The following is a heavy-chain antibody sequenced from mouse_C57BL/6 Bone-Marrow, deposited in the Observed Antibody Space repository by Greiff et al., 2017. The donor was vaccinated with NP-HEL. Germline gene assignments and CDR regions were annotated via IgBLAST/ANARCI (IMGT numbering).Heavy chain of an antibody. D-gene: IGHD1-1*01. V-gene: IGHV14-4*01. Sequence: EVQLQQSGAELVRPGASVKLSCTASGFNIKDDYMHWVKQRPEQGLEWIGWIDPENGDTEYATKFQGKATITADTSSNTAYLQLSSLTSEDTAVYYCTTLYCYGSSYDYWGQGTTLTVSS. CDR1: GFNIKDDY. CDR3: TTLYCYGSSYDY. CDR2: IDPENGDT. J-gene: IGHJ2*01.